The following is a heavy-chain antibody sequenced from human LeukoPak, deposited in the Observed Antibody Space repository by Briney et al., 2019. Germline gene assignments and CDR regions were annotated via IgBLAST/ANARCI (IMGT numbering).Heavy chain of an antibody. J-gene: IGHJ6*03. D-gene: IGHD3-3*01. CDR3: ARGGNYDFWSGPLRPYYYYMDV. CDR2: IIPIFGTA. CDR1: GYTFTSYG. V-gene: IGHV1-69*13. Sequence: EASVTVSCKASGYTFTSYGISWVRQAPGQGLEWMGGIIPIFGTANYAQKFQGRVTITADESTSTAYMELSSLRSEDTAVYYCARGGNYDFWSGPLRPYYYYMDVWGKGTTVTVSS.